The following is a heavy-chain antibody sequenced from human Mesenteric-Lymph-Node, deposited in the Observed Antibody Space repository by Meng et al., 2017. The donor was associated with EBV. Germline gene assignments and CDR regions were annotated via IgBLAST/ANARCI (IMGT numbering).Heavy chain of an antibody. CDR2: ISGHNGNT. CDR1: GYTFTGYG. CDR3: VRDGDGIVPSINFDY. Sequence: QVQLVQCGAEVKRLGASVKVSCKASGYTFTGYGISWVRQAPGQGLDWMGWISGHNGNTNYAQKFQGRVTLTTDTSTSTAYMELRSLRSDDTAVYYCVRDGDGIVPSINFDYWGQGTLVTVSS. V-gene: IGHV1-18*01. J-gene: IGHJ4*02. D-gene: IGHD5-12*01.